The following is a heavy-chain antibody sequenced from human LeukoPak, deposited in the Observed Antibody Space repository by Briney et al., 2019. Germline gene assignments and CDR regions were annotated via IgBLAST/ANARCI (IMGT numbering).Heavy chain of an antibody. D-gene: IGHD1-26*01. CDR1: GFTFNNAW. J-gene: IGHJ3*01. CDR3: ATDRIVGASAFDV. CDR2: IKSKTNGGEAT. V-gene: IGHV3-15*01. Sequence: GGSLRLSCAASGFTFNNAWMSWVRPGPGKGLEYIGRIKSKTNGGEATEYAAAVTGRFFISRDDSASTLYLHLNSLKTEDTAVYYCATDRIVGASAFDVWGQGTMVTVSS.